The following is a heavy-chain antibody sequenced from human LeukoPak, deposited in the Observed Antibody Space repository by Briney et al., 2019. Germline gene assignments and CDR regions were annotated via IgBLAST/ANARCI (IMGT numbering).Heavy chain of an antibody. CDR3: ARASGSYGSGSYYYYGMDV. V-gene: IGHV4-38-2*01. Sequence: SETLSLTCAVSGYSIGIGYYWGWIRQPPGKGLEGIGSIFHSGSTYYNPSLKSRVNMSRDTSKNPISLKLSSVTAADTAVYYCARASGSYGSGSYYYYGMDVWGQGTTVTVSS. J-gene: IGHJ6*02. D-gene: IGHD3-10*01. CDR1: GYSIGIGYY. CDR2: IFHSGST.